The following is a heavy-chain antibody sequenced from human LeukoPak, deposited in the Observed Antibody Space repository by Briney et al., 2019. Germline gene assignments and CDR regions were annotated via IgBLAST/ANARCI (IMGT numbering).Heavy chain of an antibody. J-gene: IGHJ5*02. CDR1: GYTFTNYG. CDR3: ARDWDAMNNCFDP. V-gene: IGHV1-18*01. D-gene: IGHD1-26*01. Sequence: PAASVKVSCKASGYTFTNYGISWVRQAPGQGLEWMGWISTNSDIRIYAQTLQGRFTMTTDTATTTAYMELNNLTFDDTAVYYCARDWDAMNNCFDPWGQGTPVTVSS. CDR2: ISTNSDIR.